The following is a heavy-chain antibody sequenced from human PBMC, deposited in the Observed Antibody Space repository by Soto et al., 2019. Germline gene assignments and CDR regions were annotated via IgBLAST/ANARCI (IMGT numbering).Heavy chain of an antibody. D-gene: IGHD3-10*01. Sequence: ASVKVSCKASGFTLNDFGVSWVRQAPGQGLEWMGWISGYDGNTNFAQKYEGRVTMTIDSSTSTAYMELRNLRSDDTAMYYCAREKWFGQTPFDSWGQGTLVTVSS. J-gene: IGHJ4*02. CDR2: ISGYDGNT. CDR1: GFTLNDFG. CDR3: AREKWFGQTPFDS. V-gene: IGHV1-18*01.